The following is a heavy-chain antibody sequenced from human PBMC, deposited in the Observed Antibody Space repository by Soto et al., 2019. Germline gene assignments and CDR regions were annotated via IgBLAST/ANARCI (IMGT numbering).Heavy chain of an antibody. V-gene: IGHV3-23*01. J-gene: IGHJ4*02. CDR3: AKRNSVVRHPFDY. Sequence: EVQLLESGGGLVQPGGSLRLSCAASGFTFSSYAMSWVRQAPGKGLEWVSTISGSGGGIYYADSVKGRFTISKDNSKNTMDLQMTSLRAEDAAVYYCAKRNSVVRHPFDYWGQGTLVTVSS. CDR2: ISGSGGGI. CDR1: GFTFSSYA. D-gene: IGHD2-15*01.